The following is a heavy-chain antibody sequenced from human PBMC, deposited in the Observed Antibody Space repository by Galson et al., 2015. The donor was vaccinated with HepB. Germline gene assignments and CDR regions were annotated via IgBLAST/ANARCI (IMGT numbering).Heavy chain of an antibody. J-gene: IGHJ4*02. CDR3: AKDSLRVMIEGNFDY. D-gene: IGHD3-22*01. CDR1: GFTFSSYA. Sequence: SLRLSCAASGFTFSSYAMSWVRQAPGKGLEWVSAISGSGGSTYYADSVKGRFTISRDNSKNTLYLQMNSLRAEDTAVYYCAKDSLRVMIEGNFDYWGQGTLVTVSS. V-gene: IGHV3-23*01. CDR2: ISGSGGST.